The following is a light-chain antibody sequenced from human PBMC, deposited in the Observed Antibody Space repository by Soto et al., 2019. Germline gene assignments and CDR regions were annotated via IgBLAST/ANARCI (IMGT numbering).Light chain of an antibody. Sequence: LTQPASVSGCPGQSITISCTGTSSDVGSYNYVSWYQQYPGKAPKLMIYDVSNLPSGVSYRFSGSKSGNTASLTISGLQAEDEGDYYCSAYTGSRTHVVFGGGTTLTVL. V-gene: IGLV2-14*01. CDR3: SAYTGSRTHVV. J-gene: IGLJ2*01. CDR1: SSDVGSYNY. CDR2: DVS.